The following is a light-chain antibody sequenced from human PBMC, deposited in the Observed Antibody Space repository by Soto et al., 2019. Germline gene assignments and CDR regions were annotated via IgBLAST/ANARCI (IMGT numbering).Light chain of an antibody. CDR2: WAS. J-gene: IGKJ2*01. CDR3: QQYYFTPT. V-gene: IGKV4-1*01. Sequence: KPGQPPNLLIYWASTRDSGVPDRFSGSVSGPDLTFIISSLQAADVAVSHCQQYYFTPTFGQGTKLDIK.